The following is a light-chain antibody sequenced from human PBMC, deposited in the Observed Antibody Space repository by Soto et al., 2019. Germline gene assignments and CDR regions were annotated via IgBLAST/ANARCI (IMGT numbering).Light chain of an antibody. CDR1: QTISSW. Sequence: IPIIQLPPTMWESVGDRVTXTCRASQTISSWLAWYQQKPGKAPRLLIYSATNLYSGVPSRFSGSGSGTDFTLTISSLQPEDFAAYYCLQDYNYPWSFGQGTKVDIK. J-gene: IGKJ1*01. V-gene: IGKV1-6*01. CDR2: SAT. CDR3: LQDYNYPWS.